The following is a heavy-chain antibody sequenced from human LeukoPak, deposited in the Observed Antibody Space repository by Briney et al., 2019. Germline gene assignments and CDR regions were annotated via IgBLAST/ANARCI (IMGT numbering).Heavy chain of an antibody. V-gene: IGHV3-23*01. Sequence: GGSLRLSCAASGFTFSSYAMSWVRQAPGKGLEWFSAISGSGGSTYYADSVKGRFTISRDNSKNTLSLQMNSLRADDTAVYYCAKDAGLLPDVWGQGTLVTVSS. CDR1: GFTFSSYA. CDR3: AKDAGLLPDV. CDR2: ISGSGGST. D-gene: IGHD2-21*01. J-gene: IGHJ1*01.